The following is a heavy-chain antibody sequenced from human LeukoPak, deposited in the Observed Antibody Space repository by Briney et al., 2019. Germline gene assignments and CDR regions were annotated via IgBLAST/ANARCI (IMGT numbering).Heavy chain of an antibody. CDR1: GFTFNKYW. V-gene: IGHV3-74*01. D-gene: IGHD2-8*02. Sequence: PGGSLRLSCAASGFTFNKYWMHWVRQAPGKGLVWVSRINSDGGSTIYALSVKGRFTISRDNAKKTLYMQMNSLRAEDTAVFYCARVGSGGALDIWGQGTMVTVS. CDR2: INSDGGST. CDR3: ARVGSGGALDI. J-gene: IGHJ3*02.